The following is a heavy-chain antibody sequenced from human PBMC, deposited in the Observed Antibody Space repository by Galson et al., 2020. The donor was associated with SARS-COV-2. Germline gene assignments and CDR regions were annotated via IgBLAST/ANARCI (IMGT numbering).Heavy chain of an antibody. D-gene: IGHD2-15*01. J-gene: IGHJ6*02. CDR3: ARHGGGNVAIDDYYAMDV. CDR1: GYTFTDYW. CDR2: IYPGDSDT. Sequence: HGESLKISCKGSGYTFTDYWIAWVRQMPGKGLEWMGIIYPGDSDTRYSPSFQGQVTMSADKSLTTAYLQWSSLKASDTAMYFCARHGGGNVAIDDYYAMDVWGQGTTVTVSS. V-gene: IGHV5-51*01.